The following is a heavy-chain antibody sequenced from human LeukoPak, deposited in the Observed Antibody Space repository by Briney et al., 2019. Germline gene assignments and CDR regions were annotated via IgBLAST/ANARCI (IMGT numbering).Heavy chain of an antibody. V-gene: IGHV3-15*01. CDR3: MTYYLFRGY. J-gene: IGHJ4*02. Sequence: PGGSLRLSCAASGFTFSNAWMSWVRQAPGKGLEWVGRIKAKTDGGITDYATPVKGRFTISRDDSKNTLYLQMNSLKTEDTAFYYCMTYYLFRGYWGQGTLVTVSS. CDR2: IKAKTDGGIT. CDR1: GFTFSNAW. D-gene: IGHD2/OR15-2a*01.